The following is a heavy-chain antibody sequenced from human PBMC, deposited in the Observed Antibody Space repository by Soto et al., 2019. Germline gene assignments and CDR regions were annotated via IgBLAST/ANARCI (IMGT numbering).Heavy chain of an antibody. J-gene: IGHJ4*02. D-gene: IGHD2-15*01. Sequence: ESGGGLVKPGGSLRLSCAASGFTFSSYSMNWVRQAPGKGLEWVSSISSSSSYIYYADSVKGRFTISRDNAKNSLYLQMNSLRAEDTAVYYCASRGSYCSGGSCYSGYWGQGTLVTVSS. V-gene: IGHV3-21*01. CDR1: GFTFSSYS. CDR2: ISSSSSYI. CDR3: ASRGSYCSGGSCYSGY.